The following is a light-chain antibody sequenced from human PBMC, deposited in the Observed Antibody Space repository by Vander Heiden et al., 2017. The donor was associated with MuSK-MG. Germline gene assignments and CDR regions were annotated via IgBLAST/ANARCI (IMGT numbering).Light chain of an antibody. Sequence: DIQLTQSPSFLAASVGDRATITCRASQGINNHLAWYQQKPGTAPKLLIYGASTLQSGVSPRFSGSGSGTQFTLTIDSLQPADSATYYCQQHDTYPQTFGHGTKVAIK. J-gene: IGKJ3*01. V-gene: IGKV1-9*01. CDR1: QGINNH. CDR3: QQHDTYPQT. CDR2: GAS.